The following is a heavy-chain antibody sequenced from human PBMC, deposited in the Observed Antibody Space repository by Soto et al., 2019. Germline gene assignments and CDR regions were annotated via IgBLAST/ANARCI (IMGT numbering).Heavy chain of an antibody. CDR1: GGSISSYY. CDR2: IYYSGST. D-gene: IGHD6-13*01. CDR3: ARDPAPTYSSSWARFDY. V-gene: IGHV4-59*01. Sequence: SETLSLTCTVSGGSISSYYWSWIRQPPGKGLEWIGYIYYSGSTYYNPSLKSRVTISVDTSKNQFSLKLSSVTAADTAVYYCARDPAPTYSSSWARFDYWGQGTLVTVSS. J-gene: IGHJ4*02.